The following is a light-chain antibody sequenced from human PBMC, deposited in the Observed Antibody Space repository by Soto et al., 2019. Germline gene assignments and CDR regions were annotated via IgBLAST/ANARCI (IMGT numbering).Light chain of an antibody. CDR3: SSYTFNNTRV. J-gene: IGLJ3*02. CDR1: SSDVGRYNY. Sequence: QPVLTQPASVSGSPGQSITISCTGTSSDVGRYNYVSWYQQHPGKAPKLMIYQVSNRPSGVSNRFSGSKSGNTASLTISGLQAEDEADYFCSSYTFNNTRVFGGGTKLTVL. V-gene: IGLV2-14*01. CDR2: QVS.